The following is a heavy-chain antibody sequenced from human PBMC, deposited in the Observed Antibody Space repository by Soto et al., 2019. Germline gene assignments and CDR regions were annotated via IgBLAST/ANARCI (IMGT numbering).Heavy chain of an antibody. D-gene: IGHD3-16*01. J-gene: IGHJ4*02. CDR1: GASMSSHY. Sequence: SETLSLTCTVSGASMSSHYWTWLRQSPGKGLEWIGYISYSGSTYYNPSHKSRVTISADTSRTQFSLKLSAVISADTAVYYCARANPDASVGYWGQGTLVTVSS. CDR2: ISYSGST. V-gene: IGHV4-59*11. CDR3: ARANPDASVGY.